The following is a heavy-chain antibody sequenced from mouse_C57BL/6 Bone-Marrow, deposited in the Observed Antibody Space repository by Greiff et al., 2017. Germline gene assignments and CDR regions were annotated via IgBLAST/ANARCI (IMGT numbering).Heavy chain of an antibody. J-gene: IGHJ4*01. CDR2: IDPENGDT. Sequence: VQLQQSGAELVRPGASVKLSCTASGFNIKDDYMHWVKQRPDQGLEWIGWIDPENGDTEYASKFQGKATITADTSSNTAYLQLRRLTSEDTAVYYATSDYDYYYAMDYWGQGTTVTVSS. D-gene: IGHD2-4*01. CDR1: GFNIKDDY. V-gene: IGHV14-4*01. CDR3: TSDYDYYYAMDY.